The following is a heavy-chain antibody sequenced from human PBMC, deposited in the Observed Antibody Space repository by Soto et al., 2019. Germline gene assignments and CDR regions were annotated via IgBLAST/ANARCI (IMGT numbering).Heavy chain of an antibody. J-gene: IGHJ4*02. CDR3: ARGRYGAY. V-gene: IGHV1-18*01. Sequence: QVHLVQSGAEVKKPGASVKVSCKGSGYTFTTYGITWVRQAPGQGLAWMGWISAHNCNTNYAQKLQGRVTVTRDTSTSTDYMELRSLRSEDTAVYYCARGRYGAYWGQGALVTVSS. CDR2: ISAHNCNT. CDR1: GYTFTTYG. D-gene: IGHD3-10*01.